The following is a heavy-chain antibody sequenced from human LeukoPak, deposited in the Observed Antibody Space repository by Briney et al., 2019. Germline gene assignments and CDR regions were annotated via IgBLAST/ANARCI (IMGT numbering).Heavy chain of an antibody. V-gene: IGHV3-30*02. CDR1: GFTFSSYA. D-gene: IGHD4-23*01. J-gene: IGHJ5*02. CDR2: IRYDGSKK. Sequence: GGSLRLSCAASGFTFSSYAMNWVRQAPGKGLEWVAFIRYDGSKKYYADSVKGRFTISRDNSKNTLYLQMNSLRAEDTAVYYCAKGDDYGANARLPKYNWFHPGGQGTLVTVSS. CDR3: AKGDDYGANARLPKYNWFHP.